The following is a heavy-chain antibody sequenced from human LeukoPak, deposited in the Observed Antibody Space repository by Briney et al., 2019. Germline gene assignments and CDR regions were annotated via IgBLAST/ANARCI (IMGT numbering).Heavy chain of an antibody. CDR1: GGSFSGYY. D-gene: IGHD6-13*01. CDR2: IYYSGST. V-gene: IGHV4-59*08. CDR3: ARHAHSSSSRKPFDY. J-gene: IGHJ4*02. Sequence: SETLSLTCAVYGGSFSGYYWSWIRQPPGKGLEWIGYIYYSGSTNYNPSLKSRVTVSVDTSKNQFSLKLSSVTAADTAVYNCARHAHSSSSRKPFDYWGQGTLVTVSS.